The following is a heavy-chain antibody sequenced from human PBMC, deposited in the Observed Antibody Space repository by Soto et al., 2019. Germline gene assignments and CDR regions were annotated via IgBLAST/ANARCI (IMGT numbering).Heavy chain of an antibody. D-gene: IGHD2-15*01. CDR3: VKQAHGLDGVAFDY. V-gene: IGHV3-64D*06. CDR1: GFIFSEST. Sequence: WGSLRLSCAASGFIFSESTIYWVRQVPGKGLESISAVSTSGRSTYYADSVKDRFTISRDNSKNTLFLQMGSLRPEDTAIYYCVKQAHGLDGVAFDYWGQGPKVTV. CDR2: VSTSGRST. J-gene: IGHJ4*02.